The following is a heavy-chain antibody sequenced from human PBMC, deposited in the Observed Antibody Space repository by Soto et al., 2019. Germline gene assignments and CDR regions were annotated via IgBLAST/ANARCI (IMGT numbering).Heavy chain of an antibody. Sequence: SETLSLTCTVSGGSISSSSYYWGWIRQPPGKGLEWIGSIYYSGNTYYNPSLKSRVTISVDTSKNQFSLKLSSVTAADTAVYYCASDFITMVRGVMGDYWGQGTLVTVSS. J-gene: IGHJ4*02. CDR3: ASDFITMVRGVMGDY. D-gene: IGHD3-10*01. CDR2: IYYSGNT. V-gene: IGHV4-39*01. CDR1: GGSISSSSYY.